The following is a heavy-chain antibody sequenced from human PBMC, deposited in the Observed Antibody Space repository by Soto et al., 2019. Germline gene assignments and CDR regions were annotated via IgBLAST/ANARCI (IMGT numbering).Heavy chain of an antibody. Sequence: GGSLRLSCAASGFTFSSYAMSWVCQASGKGLEWVSAISGSGGSTYYADSVKGRFTISRDNSKNTLYLQMNSLRAEDTAVYYCAKGRLLRFLEWLSDNDYWGQGTLVTVSS. CDR2: ISGSGGST. V-gene: IGHV3-23*01. J-gene: IGHJ4*02. D-gene: IGHD3-3*01. CDR1: GFTFSSYA. CDR3: AKGRLLRFLEWLSDNDY.